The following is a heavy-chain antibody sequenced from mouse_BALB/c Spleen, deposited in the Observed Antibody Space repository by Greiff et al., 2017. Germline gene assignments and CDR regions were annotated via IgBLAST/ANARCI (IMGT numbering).Heavy chain of an antibody. J-gene: IGHJ4*01. CDR2: ISSGGST. Sequence: EVQGVESGGGLVKPGGSLKLSCAASGFTFSSYAMSWVRQTPEKRLEWVASISSGGSTYYPDSVKGRFTISRDNARNILYLQMSSLRSEDTAMYYCARCPYYYAMDYWGQGTSVTVSS. CDR1: GFTFSSYA. CDR3: ARCPYYYAMDY. V-gene: IGHV5-6-5*01.